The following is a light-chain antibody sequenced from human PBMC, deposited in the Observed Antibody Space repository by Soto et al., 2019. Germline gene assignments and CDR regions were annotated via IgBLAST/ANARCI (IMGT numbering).Light chain of an antibody. J-gene: IGKJ1*01. V-gene: IGKV1-27*01. CDR1: QGISNH. Sequence: DIPMTQSPSSLSASVGDRVTIPCRASQGISNHLAWYQQKPGKLPKLLVYAASTLQSGVPSRFSGSGSGTDFTLTFSSLQPEDVATYYCQKYNSAPPWTFGQGTKVEIK. CDR3: QKYNSAPPWT. CDR2: AAS.